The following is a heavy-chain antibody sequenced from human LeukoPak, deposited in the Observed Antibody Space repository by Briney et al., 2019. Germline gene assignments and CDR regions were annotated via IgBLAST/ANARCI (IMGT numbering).Heavy chain of an antibody. J-gene: IGHJ4*02. CDR1: GFTFSSYA. CDR2: ISGSGGST. D-gene: IGHD3-3*01. V-gene: IGHV3-23*01. Sequence: GGSLRLSCAASGFTFSSYAMSWVRQAPGKGLEWLSAISGSGGSTYYADSVKGRFTISRDNSKNTLYLQMNSLRAEDTAVYYCAKRLGFWSGRDGYWGQGTLVTVSS. CDR3: AKRLGFWSGRDGY.